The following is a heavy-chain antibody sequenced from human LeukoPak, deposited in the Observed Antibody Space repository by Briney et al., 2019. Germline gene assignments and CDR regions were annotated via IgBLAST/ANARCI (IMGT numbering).Heavy chain of an antibody. CDR2: VSGSGDST. CDR1: GFTFSSYA. J-gene: IGHJ4*02. Sequence: GGSLRLSCAASGFTFSSYAMSWVRQAPGKGLEWVSTVSGSGDSTYYADSVKGRFTISRDNSKNTLYLQMNSLRAEDTAVYYCAQPPPDSSSWLFDFWGQGTLVTVSS. CDR3: AQPPPDSSSWLFDF. D-gene: IGHD6-13*01. V-gene: IGHV3-23*01.